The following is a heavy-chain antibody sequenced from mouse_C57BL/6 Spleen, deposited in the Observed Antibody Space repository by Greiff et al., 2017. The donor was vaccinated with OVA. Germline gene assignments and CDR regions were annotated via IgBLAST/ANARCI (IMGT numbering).Heavy chain of an antibody. CDR3: ARRSNYYAMDY. V-gene: IGHV5-17*01. CDR1: GFTFSDYG. Sequence: VQLQQSGGGLVKPGGSLKLSCAASGFTFSDYGMHWVRQAPEKGLEWVAYISSGSSTIYYADTVKGRFTISRDNAKNTLFLQMTSLRSEDTAMYYCARRSNYYAMDYWGQGTSVTVSS. CDR2: ISSGSSTI. J-gene: IGHJ4*01.